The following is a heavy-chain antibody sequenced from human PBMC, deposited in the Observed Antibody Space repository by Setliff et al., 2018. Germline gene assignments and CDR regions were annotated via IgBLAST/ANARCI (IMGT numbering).Heavy chain of an antibody. CDR2: IYPGDSDT. Sequence: PGESLKISCKGSGYSFTSYWIGWVRQMPGKGLEWMGIIYPGDSDTRYSPSFQGQVTISADKSISTAYLQWSSLKASDTAMYYCARHRGVDYGDLYYYYYYMDVWGKGTTVTSP. V-gene: IGHV5-51*01. CDR1: GYSFTSYW. J-gene: IGHJ6*03. D-gene: IGHD4-17*01. CDR3: ARHRGVDYGDLYYYYYYMDV.